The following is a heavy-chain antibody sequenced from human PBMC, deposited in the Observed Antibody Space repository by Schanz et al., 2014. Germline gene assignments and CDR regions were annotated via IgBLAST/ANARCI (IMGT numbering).Heavy chain of an antibody. J-gene: IGHJ4*02. V-gene: IGHV1-69*04. CDR1: GGTFSSFG. D-gene: IGHD2-21*01. CDR2: IIPSLGLA. CDR3: ARDRLECGTECYSVEVFEI. Sequence: VQLEQSGAEVKKPGSSVKVSCKASGGTFSSFGINWVRQAPGQGLEWMGRIIPSLGLAKYEQKFQDKVTISAFTSADTAYMELRGLRSEDSAVSSCARDRLECGTECYSVEVFEIWGQGTLVIVSS.